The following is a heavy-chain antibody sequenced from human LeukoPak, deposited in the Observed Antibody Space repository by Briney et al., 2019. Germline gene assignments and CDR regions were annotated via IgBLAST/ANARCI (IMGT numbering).Heavy chain of an antibody. Sequence: TSETLSLTCTVSGGSISSYYWSWIRQPPGKGLEWIGYIYYSGSTNYNPSLKSRVTISVDTSKNQFSLKLSSVTAADTAVYYCARALTGTTDYWGQGTLVTVSP. D-gene: IGHD1-20*01. J-gene: IGHJ4*02. CDR2: IYYSGST. CDR1: GGSISSYY. CDR3: ARALTGTTDY. V-gene: IGHV4-59*01.